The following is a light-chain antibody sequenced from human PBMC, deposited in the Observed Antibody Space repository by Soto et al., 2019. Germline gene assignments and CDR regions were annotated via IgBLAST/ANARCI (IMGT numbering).Light chain of an antibody. CDR3: QHYYSYPRT. CDR2: AAS. V-gene: IGKV1-8*01. J-gene: IGKJ1*01. CDR1: QGISSY. Sequence: ALRMTQSPSSFSASTGDRVTITCRASQGISSYLAWYQQKPGKAPKLLIYAASTLQSGVPSRFSGSGSGTDFTLTISCLQSEDFATYYCQHYYSYPRTFGQGTKVEIK.